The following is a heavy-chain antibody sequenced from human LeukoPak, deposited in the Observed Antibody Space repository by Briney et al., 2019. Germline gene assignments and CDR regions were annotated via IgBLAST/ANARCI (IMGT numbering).Heavy chain of an antibody. CDR1: GGXISSTSYY. Sequence: SETLSLTCTVSGGXISSTSYYWGWIRQPPGKGLEWIGSMYYSGSTYYNPSLKSRVTISVDTSKNQFSLKLSSVTAADTAVYYCARHRAFCSGSNCYSVWFDPWGQGTLVTVSS. V-gene: IGHV4-39*01. D-gene: IGHD2-15*01. CDR3: ARHRAFCSGSNCYSVWFDP. CDR2: MYYSGST. J-gene: IGHJ5*02.